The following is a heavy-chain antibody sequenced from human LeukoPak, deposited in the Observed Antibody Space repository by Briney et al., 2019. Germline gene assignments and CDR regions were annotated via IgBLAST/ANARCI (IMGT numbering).Heavy chain of an antibody. V-gene: IGHV4-4*07. CDR2: IYTTETT. J-gene: IGHJ3*02. CDR3: ARARRLGAFDI. CDR1: GDSISSYY. Sequence: PSETLSLTCTVSGDSISSYYWSWIRQPAGKGLEWVGRIYTTETTNYNPSLKGRVTMSVDTSKNQLSLKLSSVTAADTAVYYCARARRLGAFDIWGQGTMVTVSS. D-gene: IGHD3-10*01.